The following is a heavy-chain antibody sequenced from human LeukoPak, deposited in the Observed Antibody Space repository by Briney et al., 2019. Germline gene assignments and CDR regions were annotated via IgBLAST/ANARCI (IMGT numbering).Heavy chain of an antibody. V-gene: IGHV3-53*01. D-gene: IGHD6-19*01. J-gene: IGHJ3*02. CDR3: ASPRSGQSFDI. Sequence: GGSLILSCAASGFSVSSNYMSWVRQAPGKGLEWVSVIYPGGNTYYADSVKGRFTVSRDNSKNTLYLQMNSLRAEDTAVYYCASPRSGQSFDIWGQGTMVTVSS. CDR2: IYPGGNT. CDR1: GFSVSSNY.